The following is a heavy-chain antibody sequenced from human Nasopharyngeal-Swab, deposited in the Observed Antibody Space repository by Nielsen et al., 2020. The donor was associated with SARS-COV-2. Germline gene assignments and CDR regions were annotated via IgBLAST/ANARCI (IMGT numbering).Heavy chain of an antibody. CDR2: ISGSGGST. CDR3: AGDLGGYFDY. J-gene: IGHJ4*02. D-gene: IGHD3-10*01. Sequence: GSLGLSWAASGFTFSSYAMRWVRQAPGKGLEWVSAISGSGGSTYYADSVKGRFTISRDNSKNTLYLQMNSLRAEDTAVYYCAGDLGGYFDYWGQGTLVTVSS. V-gene: IGHV3-23*01. CDR1: GFTFSSYA.